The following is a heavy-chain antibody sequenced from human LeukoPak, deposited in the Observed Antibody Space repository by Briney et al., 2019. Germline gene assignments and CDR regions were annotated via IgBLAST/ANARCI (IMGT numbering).Heavy chain of an antibody. CDR1: GFTFSSYA. Sequence: GGSLRLSCAASGFTFSSYAMSWVRQAPGKGLEWVSAITSSGGSTYYADSVKGRFTISRDNPKNTLYLQMNSLRAEDTAVYYCVKEYFGFACDYWGQGTVVTVSS. CDR3: VKEYFGFACDY. CDR2: ITSSGGST. D-gene: IGHD3-9*01. V-gene: IGHV3-23*01. J-gene: IGHJ4*02.